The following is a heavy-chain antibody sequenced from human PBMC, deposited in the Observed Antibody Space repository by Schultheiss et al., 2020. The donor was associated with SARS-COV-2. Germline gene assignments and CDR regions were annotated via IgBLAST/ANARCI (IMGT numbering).Heavy chain of an antibody. J-gene: IGHJ4*02. D-gene: IGHD1-26*01. CDR3: ARAEVGLDY. V-gene: IGHV3-30*03. CDR1: GFTFSSYG. CDR2: ISYDGSNK. Sequence: GGSLRLSCAASGFTFSSYGMHWVRQAPGKGLEWVAVISYDGSNKYYADSVKGRFTISRDNAKNSLYLQMNSLRAEDTAVYYCARAEVGLDYWGQGTLVTVSS.